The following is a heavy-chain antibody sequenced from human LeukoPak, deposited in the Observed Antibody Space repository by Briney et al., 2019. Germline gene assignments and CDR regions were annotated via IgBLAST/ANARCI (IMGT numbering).Heavy chain of an antibody. CDR3: ARVDYYYMDV. Sequence: SETLSRACTVSGGSISSYYWSWIRQPPGKGLKWIGYIYYSGSTNYNPSLKSRVTTSVDTSKNQFSLKLSSVTAADTAVYYCARVDYYYMDVWGKGTTVTISS. CDR1: GGSISSYY. CDR2: IYYSGST. D-gene: IGHD2-15*01. J-gene: IGHJ6*03. V-gene: IGHV4-59*01.